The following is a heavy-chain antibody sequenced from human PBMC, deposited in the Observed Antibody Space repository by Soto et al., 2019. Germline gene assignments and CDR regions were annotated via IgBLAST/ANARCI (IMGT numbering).Heavy chain of an antibody. CDR3: ARAHSPSTSSVY. Sequence: GGSLRLSCAASGFTFSSYSMNWVRQAPGKGLEWVSSISSSSSYIYYADSVKGRFTISRDNAKNSLYLQMNCLRAEDTAVYYCARAHSPSTSSVYWGQGTLVTVSS. CDR2: ISSSSSYI. V-gene: IGHV3-21*01. CDR1: GFTFSSYS. J-gene: IGHJ4*02. D-gene: IGHD6-6*01.